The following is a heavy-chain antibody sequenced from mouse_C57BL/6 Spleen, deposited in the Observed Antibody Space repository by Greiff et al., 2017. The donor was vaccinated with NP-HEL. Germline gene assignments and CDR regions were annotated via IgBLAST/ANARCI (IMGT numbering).Heavy chain of an antibody. V-gene: IGHV1-81*01. D-gene: IGHD1-1*01. CDR1: GYTFTSYG. J-gene: IGHJ2*01. Sequence: QVQLQQSGAELARPGASVMLSCQASGYTFTSYGISWVKQRTGQGLEWIGEIYPRSGTTYYNAKFKGKATLTADKSSSTAYMELRSLTSEHSAVYFCARDYYGSSLDYWGQGTTLTVSS. CDR2: IYPRSGTT. CDR3: ARDYYGSSLDY.